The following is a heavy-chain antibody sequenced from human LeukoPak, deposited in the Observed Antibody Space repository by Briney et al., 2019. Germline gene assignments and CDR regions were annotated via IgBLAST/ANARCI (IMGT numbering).Heavy chain of an antibody. J-gene: IGHJ4*02. CDR2: INPNSGDT. CDR1: GYTFTGYY. Sequence: ASVKVSCKASGYTFTGYYMHWVRQAPGQGLEWMGWINPNSGDTNYAQKFQGRVTMTRDTSINTAFMELSGLRSDDTAVYYCARDRHWNQGNFDYWGQGTLVTVSS. D-gene: IGHD1-1*01. V-gene: IGHV1-2*02. CDR3: ARDRHWNQGNFDY.